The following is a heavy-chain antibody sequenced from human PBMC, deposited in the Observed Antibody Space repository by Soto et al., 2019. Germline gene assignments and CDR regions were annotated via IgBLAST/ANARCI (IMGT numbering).Heavy chain of an antibody. V-gene: IGHV3-30*18. CDR2: ISNDGNND. Sequence: LRLSCAASGFTFSSFGMHWVRQAPGKGLEWVAVISNDGNNDYFADSVKDRFTISRDNSKNTLFLQMSSLSVEDTAVYYCAKDNFESSGYYSIRTPWFDPRGQGTLVTVSS. CDR1: GFTFSSFG. CDR3: AKDNFESSGYYSIRTPWFDP. J-gene: IGHJ5*02. D-gene: IGHD3-22*01.